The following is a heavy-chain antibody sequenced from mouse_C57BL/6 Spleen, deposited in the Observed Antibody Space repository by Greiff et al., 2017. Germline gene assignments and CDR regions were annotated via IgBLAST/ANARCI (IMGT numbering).Heavy chain of an antibody. J-gene: IGHJ2*01. CDR3: AKGDYYQYYFDY. D-gene: IGHD1-1*01. CDR2: IWSGGST. CDR1: GFSLTSYG. Sequence: VKLMESGPGLVQPSQSLSITCTVSGFSLTSYGVHWVRQPPGKGLEWLGVIWSGGSTDYNAAFISRLSISKDNSKSQVFFKMNSLQADDTAIYYCAKGDYYQYYFDYWGQGTTLTVSS. V-gene: IGHV2-4*01.